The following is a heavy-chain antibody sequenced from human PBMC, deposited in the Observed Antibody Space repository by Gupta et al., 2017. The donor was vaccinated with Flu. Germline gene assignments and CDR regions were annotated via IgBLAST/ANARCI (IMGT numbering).Heavy chain of an antibody. Sequence: PGKGLEWVSSISSSSSYIYYADSVKGRFTISRDNAKNSLYLQMNSLRAEDTAVYYCARDPDSSSSRPCVFDYWGQGTLVTVSS. V-gene: IGHV3-21*01. D-gene: IGHD6-6*01. CDR3: ARDPDSSSSRPCVFDY. CDR2: ISSSSSYI. J-gene: IGHJ4*02.